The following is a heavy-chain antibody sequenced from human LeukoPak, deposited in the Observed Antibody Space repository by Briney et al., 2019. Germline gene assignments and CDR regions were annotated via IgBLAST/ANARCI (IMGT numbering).Heavy chain of an antibody. D-gene: IGHD3-10*01. CDR1: GGSISSYY. CDR2: IYYSGST. V-gene: IGHV4-59*01. J-gene: IGHJ4*02. CDR3: ARVLNPWFGEFAFDC. Sequence: TSETLSLTCTVSGGSISSYYWSWIRQPPGKGLEWIGYIYYSGSTNYNPSLKSRLTISLDTSKNQFSLKLSSVTAADAAVYYCARVLNPWFGEFAFDCWGQGALVIVSS.